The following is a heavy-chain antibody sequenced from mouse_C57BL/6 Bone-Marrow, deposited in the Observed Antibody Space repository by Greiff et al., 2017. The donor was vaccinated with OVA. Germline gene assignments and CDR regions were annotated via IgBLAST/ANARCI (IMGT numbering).Heavy chain of an antibody. J-gene: IGHJ3*01. CDR2: INSDDGST. CDR3: ARPPPTIVTTGFAY. D-gene: IGHD2-5*01. V-gene: IGHV5-2*01. Sequence: EVQVVESGGGLVQPGESLKLSCESNEYEFPSHDMSWVRKTPEKRLELVAAINSDDGSTYYPDTMERRFIISRDNTKKTLYLQMSSLRSEDTALYYCARPPPTIVTTGFAYWGQGTLVTVSA. CDR1: EYEFPSHD.